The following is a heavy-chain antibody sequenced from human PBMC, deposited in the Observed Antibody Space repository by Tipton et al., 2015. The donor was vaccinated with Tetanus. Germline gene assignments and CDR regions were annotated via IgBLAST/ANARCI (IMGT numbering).Heavy chain of an antibody. CDR2: IIPLFGTS. Sequence: QLVQSGAEVKKPGSSVKVSCKASGGTFSNYNINWVRQAPGQGLEWMGGIIPLFGTSTYAQKFRDRVTITADDSATPVYMEVSSLRSNASAVYSCAKDISPQQEWIFYYGIDVWGTGTKVNVSS. CDR1: GGTFSNYN. J-gene: IGHJ6*04. CDR3: AKDISPQQEWIFYYGIDV. V-gene: IGHV1-69*01. D-gene: IGHD3-3*01.